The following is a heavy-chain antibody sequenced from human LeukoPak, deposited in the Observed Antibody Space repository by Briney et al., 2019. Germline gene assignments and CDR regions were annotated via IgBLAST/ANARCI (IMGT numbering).Heavy chain of an antibody. V-gene: IGHV3-21*01. D-gene: IGHD5-18*01. CDR2: MSSSSYI. CDR1: GFTFSSYS. Sequence: PGGSLRLSCAASGFTFSSYSMNWVRQAPGKGLEWVSSMSSSSYIYYADSVKGRFTISRDNAKNSLYLQMNSLRAEDTAVYYCARDPGYSYGYDSYYFDYWGQGTLVTVSS. CDR3: ARDPGYSYGYDSYYFDY. J-gene: IGHJ4*02.